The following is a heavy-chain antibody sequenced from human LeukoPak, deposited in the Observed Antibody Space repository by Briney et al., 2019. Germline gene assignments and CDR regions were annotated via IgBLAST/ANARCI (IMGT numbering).Heavy chain of an antibody. J-gene: IGHJ6*03. CDR1: GYTFTSYD. V-gene: IGHV1-8*03. Sequence: GASVKVSCKASGYTFTSYDINWVRQATGQGLEWMGWMNPNSGNTGYAQKFQGRVTITRNTSISTAYMELSSLRSEDTAVYYCARGISGSSLPFYYYYYYMDVWGKGTTVTVSS. CDR3: ARGISGSSLPFYYYYYYMDV. CDR2: MNPNSGNT. D-gene: IGHD6-6*01.